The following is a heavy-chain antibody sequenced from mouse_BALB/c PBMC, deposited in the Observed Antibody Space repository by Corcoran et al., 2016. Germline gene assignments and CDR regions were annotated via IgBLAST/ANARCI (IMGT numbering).Heavy chain of an antibody. J-gene: IGHJ4*01. CDR2: IDPANGNT. Sequence: EVQLQQSGAEPVKPGASVKLSCTASGFNIKDTYMHWVKQRPEQGLEWIGRIDPANGNTKYEPKFQGKATITADTSSNTAYMQLSSLTSEDTAVYYGARDYDYDDAMVYWGQGTSVTVSA. V-gene: IGHV14-3*02. D-gene: IGHD2-4*01. CDR3: ARDYDYDDAMVY. CDR1: GFNIKDTY.